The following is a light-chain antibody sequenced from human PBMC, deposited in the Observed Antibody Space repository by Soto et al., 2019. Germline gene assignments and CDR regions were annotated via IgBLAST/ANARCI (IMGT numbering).Light chain of an antibody. CDR1: QSVSSSY. J-gene: IGKJ2*01. CDR3: QQYGSAPDT. V-gene: IGKV3-20*01. Sequence: EIVLTQSPGTLSLSPGERATLSCRASQSVSSSYLAWYQQKPGQAPRLVIYGASSRATGIPDRFSGSGSGTDFTLTISRLEPEDFAVYYCQQYGSAPDTFGQGTKLEIK. CDR2: GAS.